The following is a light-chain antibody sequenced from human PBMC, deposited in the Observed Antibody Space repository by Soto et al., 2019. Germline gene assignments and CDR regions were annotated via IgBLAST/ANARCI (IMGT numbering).Light chain of an antibody. V-gene: IGKV2-28*01. J-gene: IGKJ1*01. CDR3: MQTLKLCT. CDR2: LGS. Sequence: DIVMTQSPLSLPVTPGEPASISCRSSQSLLNNNGYNYLDWYVQKPGQFPQLLNYLGSNRASGVPDRFSGSGSGTDFTLKISRVEAEDVGVYYCMQTLKLCTFGQGTKVEIK. CDR1: QSLLNNNGYNY.